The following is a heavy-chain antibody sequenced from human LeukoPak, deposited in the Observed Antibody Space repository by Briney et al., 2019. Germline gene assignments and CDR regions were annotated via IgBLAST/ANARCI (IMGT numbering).Heavy chain of an antibody. J-gene: IGHJ4*02. D-gene: IGHD1-1*01. CDR1: GVSITNNNYH. Sequence: PSETLSLTCTVSGVSITNNNYHWGWIRQPPGKGLEWIGSIYYRGNTYYDPSLKSRVTISVDTSKNQFSLWLSSVTAADTSVYYCTRLFNGSPADYWGQGILVTVSS. V-gene: IGHV4-39*01. CDR2: IYYRGNT. CDR3: TRLFNGSPADY.